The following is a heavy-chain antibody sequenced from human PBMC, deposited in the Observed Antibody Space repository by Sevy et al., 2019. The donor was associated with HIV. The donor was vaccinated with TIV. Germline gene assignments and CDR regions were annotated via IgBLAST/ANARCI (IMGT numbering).Heavy chain of an antibody. CDR2: IQYDGSNK. V-gene: IGHV3-30*02. D-gene: IGHD2-21*01. J-gene: IGHJ4*02. CDR3: VKEGGGEGGDH. Sequence: GGSLRLSCAASGFSFSSYGMRWVRQAPGKGLEWMSYIQYDGSNKDYADSVKGRFTISRDNSKNTLYLQMNSLRVEDAVVFYCVKEGGGEGGDHWGQGTLVTVSS. CDR1: GFSFSSYG.